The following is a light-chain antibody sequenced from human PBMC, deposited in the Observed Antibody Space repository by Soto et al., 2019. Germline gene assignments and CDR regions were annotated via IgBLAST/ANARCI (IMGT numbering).Light chain of an antibody. J-gene: IGKJ1*01. CDR3: QQYGSSPGT. CDR1: QSVTTS. CDR2: DAS. V-gene: IGKV3-11*01. Sequence: EIVLTQSPATLSLSPGERATLSCRASQSVTTSLAWYQQQPGQAPRLLIYDASKRATGIPARFSGSGSGTDFTLPISSLEPEDFAVYYCQQYGSSPGTFGQGTKVAIK.